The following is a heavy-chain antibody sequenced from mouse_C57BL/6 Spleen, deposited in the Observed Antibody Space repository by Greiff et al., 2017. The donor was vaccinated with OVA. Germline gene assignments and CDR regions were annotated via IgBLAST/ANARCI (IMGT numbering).Heavy chain of an antibody. CDR2: IYPGSGST. D-gene: IGHD2-4*01. CDR3: ARKKMDYDYAMDY. Sequence: VKLQQPGAELVKPGASVKMSCKASGYTFTSYWITWVKQRPGQGLEWIGDIYPGSGSTNYNEKFKSKATLTVVTSSSTAYMQLSSLTSEDSAVYYCARKKMDYDYAMDYWGQGTSVTVSS. J-gene: IGHJ4*01. V-gene: IGHV1-55*01. CDR1: GYTFTSYW.